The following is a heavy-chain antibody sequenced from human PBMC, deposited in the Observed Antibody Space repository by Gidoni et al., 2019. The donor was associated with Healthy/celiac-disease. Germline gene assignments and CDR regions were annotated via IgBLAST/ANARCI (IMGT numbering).Heavy chain of an antibody. V-gene: IGHV1-2*02. J-gene: IGHJ4*02. CDR1: GYTFTGYQ. CDR3: ARASYSISSGWYAGGDY. Sequence: QVQLVQSGAEVKKPGASVKFSCQASGYTFTGYQMNWVRQAPGQGLEWMGWINPNSGGTNYAQKFQGRVTMTRDTSISTAYMELSRLRSDDTAVYYCARASYSISSGWYAGGDYWGQGTLVTVSS. CDR2: INPNSGGT. D-gene: IGHD6-19*01.